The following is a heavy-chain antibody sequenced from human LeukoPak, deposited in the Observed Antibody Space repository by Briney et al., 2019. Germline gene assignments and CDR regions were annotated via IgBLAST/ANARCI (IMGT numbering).Heavy chain of an antibody. CDR1: GFTFSSYA. CDR2: ISGSGGST. D-gene: IGHD4-11*01. CDR3: AKGLQGYSSSWFDP. Sequence: PGGSLRLSCAASGFTFSSYAMSWVRQAPGKGLEWVSGISGSGGSTYYADSVKGRFTISRDNFKNTLYLQMNSLRAEDTAVYYCAKGLQGYSSSWFDPWGQGTLVTVSS. J-gene: IGHJ5*02. V-gene: IGHV3-23*01.